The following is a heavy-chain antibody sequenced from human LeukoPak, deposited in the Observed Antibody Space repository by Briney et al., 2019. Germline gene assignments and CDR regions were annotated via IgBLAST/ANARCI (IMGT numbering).Heavy chain of an antibody. CDR3: ATGLAAAGVYWYFDL. V-gene: IGHV1-3*01. Sequence: ASVKVSCKASGYTFTSYAMHWVRQAPGQRLEWMGWINAGNGNTKYSQKFQGRVTMTEDTSTDTAYMELSSLRSEDTAVYYCATGLAAAGVYWYFDLWGRGTLVTVSS. CDR2: INAGNGNT. CDR1: GYTFTSYA. D-gene: IGHD6-13*01. J-gene: IGHJ2*01.